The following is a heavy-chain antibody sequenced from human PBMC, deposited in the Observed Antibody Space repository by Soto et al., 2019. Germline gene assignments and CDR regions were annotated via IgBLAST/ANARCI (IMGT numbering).Heavy chain of an antibody. CDR1: GFTFSSYG. CDR3: ARDRAVYDILPGNYNTHDYYYGMDF. CDR2: IWYDGSNK. V-gene: IGHV3-33*01. D-gene: IGHD3-9*01. Sequence: GGSLRLSCAAPGFTFSSYGMHWVRQAPGKGLEWVAVIWYDGSNKYYADSVKGRFTISRDNSKNTLYLQMNSLRAEDTAVYYCARDRAVYDILPGNYNTHDYYYGMDFWGQGTPVTVSS. J-gene: IGHJ6*02.